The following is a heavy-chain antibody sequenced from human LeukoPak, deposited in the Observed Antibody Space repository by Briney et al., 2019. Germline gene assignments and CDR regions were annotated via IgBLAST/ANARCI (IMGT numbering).Heavy chain of an antibody. CDR1: GFTFSNYW. D-gene: IGHD5-12*01. CDR2: INQDGSEE. J-gene: IGHJ4*02. Sequence: PGGSLRLSCAASGFTFSNYWMTWVRQAPGKGLEWVAHINQDGSEEHYMDSVKARFTISRDNAKNSLSLQMNSLRAEDTAVYYCVRDCGVSGYDLLDYWGQGTLVTVSS. V-gene: IGHV3-7*01. CDR3: VRDCGVSGYDLLDY.